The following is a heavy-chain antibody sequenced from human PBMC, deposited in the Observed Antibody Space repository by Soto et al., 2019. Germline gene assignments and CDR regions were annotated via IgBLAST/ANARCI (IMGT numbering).Heavy chain of an antibody. CDR1: GGTFSSYA. V-gene: IGHV1-69*01. D-gene: IGHD2-2*01. J-gene: IGHJ6*02. CDR2: IITISGTA. CDR3: ARSQGSSTSLEIYYYYYYGMDV. Sequence: QVQLVQSGAEVKKPGSSVKVSCKASGGTFSSYAISWVRQAPGQGLEWMGGIITISGTANYAQKFQGRVTITAEESTSTAYMELSSLRSEDTAVYYCARSQGSSTSLEIYYYYYYGMDVWGQGNTVNVSS.